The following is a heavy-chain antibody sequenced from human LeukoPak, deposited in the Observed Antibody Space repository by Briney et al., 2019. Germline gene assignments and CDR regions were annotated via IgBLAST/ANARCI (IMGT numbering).Heavy chain of an antibody. CDR2: ISGSGGKT. CDR1: GFTFSTYG. Sequence: GGSLRLSCAASGFTFSTYGVNWVRQAPGKGLEWVSDISGSGGKTQYADSVKGRFTMSRDNSKNTLYLQMSSLRVEDTAIYYCAKQGDRAYFDYWGQGTLVTVSS. D-gene: IGHD3-10*01. CDR3: AKQGDRAYFDY. J-gene: IGHJ4*02. V-gene: IGHV3-23*01.